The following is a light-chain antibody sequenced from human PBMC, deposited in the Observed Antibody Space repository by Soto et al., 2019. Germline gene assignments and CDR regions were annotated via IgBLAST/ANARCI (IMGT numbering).Light chain of an antibody. CDR1: SSNIGSNT. V-gene: IGLV1-44*01. CDR3: AAWDDSLNGVV. J-gene: IGLJ3*02. CDR2: NNN. Sequence: QSVLTQPPSASGTPGQRVTISCSGSSSNIGSNTVKWYQQPPGTAPQLLIYNNNQRPSGVPDRFSGSKSGTSASLAISALQAEDEADYYCAAWDDSLNGVVFGGGTKLTVL.